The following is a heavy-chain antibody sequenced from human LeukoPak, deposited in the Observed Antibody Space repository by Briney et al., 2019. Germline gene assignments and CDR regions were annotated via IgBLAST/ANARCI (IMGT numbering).Heavy chain of an antibody. J-gene: IGHJ6*02. D-gene: IGHD5-18*01. V-gene: IGHV3-21*01. CDR1: GFTFSSYS. Sequence: PGGSLRLSCAASGFTFSSYSMNWVRQAPGKGLEWVSSISSSSSYIYYADSVKGRFTISRDNSKNTLYLQMNSLRAEDTAVYYCAKDRGIQLWRPYFDYGMDVWGQGTTVTVSS. CDR2: ISSSSSYI. CDR3: AKDRGIQLWRPYFDYGMDV.